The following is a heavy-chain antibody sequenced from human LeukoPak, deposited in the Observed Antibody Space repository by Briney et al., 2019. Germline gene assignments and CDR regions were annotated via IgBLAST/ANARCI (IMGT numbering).Heavy chain of an antibody. V-gene: IGHV3-23*01. J-gene: IGHJ4*02. CDR2: ISGSGDST. D-gene: IGHD3-10*01. CDR1: GFTFSSYA. CDR3: ARTGFLWLNDY. Sequence: GGSLRLSCAASGFTFSSYAMSWVRQAPGKGLEWVSAISGSGDSTYYADSVKGRFTISRDSSKNTLYLQMNSLRAEDTAVYYCARTGFLWLNDYWGQGTLVTVSS.